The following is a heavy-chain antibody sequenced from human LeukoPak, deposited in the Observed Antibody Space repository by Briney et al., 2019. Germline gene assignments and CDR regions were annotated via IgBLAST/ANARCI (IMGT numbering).Heavy chain of an antibody. CDR1: GFTFSNYG. V-gene: IGHV3-30*03. CDR3: GRQRWGGLKPGEDAFDI. J-gene: IGHJ3*02. Sequence: PGGSLRLSCAASGFTFSNYGMHWVRQAPGKGLEWVAVISYDGSNQFYADSVKGRFTISRDNSKNTLYLQMNSLRAEDTAVYYCGRQRWGGLKPGEDAFDIWGQGTMVTVSS. D-gene: IGHD3-16*01. CDR2: ISYDGSNQ.